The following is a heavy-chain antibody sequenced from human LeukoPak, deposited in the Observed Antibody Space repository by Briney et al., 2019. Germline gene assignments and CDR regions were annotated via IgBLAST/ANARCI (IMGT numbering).Heavy chain of an antibody. CDR3: AKVEYYDFWSGPDY. V-gene: IGHV3-30*18. J-gene: IGHJ4*02. CDR2: ISYDGSNE. D-gene: IGHD3-3*01. Sequence: GGSLRLSCAASGFTFSTYGMHWVRQAPGKGLEWVAVISYDGSNEYYADSVKGRFTISRDNSKNTLYLQMSSLRAEDTAVYYCAKVEYYDFWSGPDYWGQGTLVTVSS. CDR1: GFTFSTYG.